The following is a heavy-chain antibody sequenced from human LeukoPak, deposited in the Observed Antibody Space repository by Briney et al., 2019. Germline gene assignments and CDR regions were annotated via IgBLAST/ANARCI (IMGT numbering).Heavy chain of an antibody. CDR1: GGSISSSSYY. J-gene: IGHJ3*02. V-gene: IGHV4-39*01. CDR3: ARQVGATTGNAAFDI. CDR2: IYYSGST. Sequence: SETLSLTCTVSGGSISSSSYYWGWIRQPPGKGLEWIGSIYYSGSTYYNPSLKSRVTISVDTSKNQFSLKLSSVTAADTAVYYCARQVGATTGNAAFDIWGQGTMVTVSS. D-gene: IGHD1-26*01.